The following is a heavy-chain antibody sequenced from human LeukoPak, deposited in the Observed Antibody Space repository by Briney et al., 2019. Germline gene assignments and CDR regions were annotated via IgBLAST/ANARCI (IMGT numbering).Heavy chain of an antibody. D-gene: IGHD1-26*01. J-gene: IGHJ3*02. V-gene: IGHV3-9*01. CDR3: VKGVGVASLIVDALHI. CDR2: ITWNSANI. Sequence: PGGSLRLSCEASGFTFNDDAMHWVRQVPGKGLEWVSGITWNSANIVYADSVKGRFTISRDNAKNSLYLQMTSLRAEDTALYYCVKGVGVASLIVDALHIWGQGTMVAVSS. CDR1: GFTFNDDA.